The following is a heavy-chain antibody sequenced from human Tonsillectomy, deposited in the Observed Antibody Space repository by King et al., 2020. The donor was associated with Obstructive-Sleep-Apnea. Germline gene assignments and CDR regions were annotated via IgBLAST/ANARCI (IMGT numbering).Heavy chain of an antibody. CDR3: AKDEQWLSRKHGMDV. CDR1: GFTFSSYG. Sequence: VQLVESGGGVVQPGRSLRLSCAASGFTFSSYGMHWVRQAPGKGLEWVAVIWYDGSNKYYADSVKGRFTISRDNSKNTRYLQMNSLRAEDTAVYYCAKDEQWLSRKHGMDVWGQGTTVTVSS. CDR2: IWYDGSNK. D-gene: IGHD6-19*01. V-gene: IGHV3-33*06. J-gene: IGHJ6*02.